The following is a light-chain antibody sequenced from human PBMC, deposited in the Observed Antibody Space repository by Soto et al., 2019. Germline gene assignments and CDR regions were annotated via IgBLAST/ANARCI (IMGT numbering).Light chain of an antibody. CDR2: KAS. V-gene: IGKV1-5*03. J-gene: IGKJ1*01. CDR3: QQYNRYPAT. CDR1: QSISSW. Sequence: DVQMTHSPSTLSASVGCRFTITCGASQSISSWLDWYQKKPGRAPKLRIWKASSLESGVPSRVRGRGSGTEVTRTISSMQPDDFATYYCQQYNRYPATFGHGTKVDI.